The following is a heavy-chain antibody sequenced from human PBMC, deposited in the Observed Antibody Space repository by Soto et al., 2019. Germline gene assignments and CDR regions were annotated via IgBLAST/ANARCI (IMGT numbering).Heavy chain of an antibody. CDR1: GGSISSYY. Sequence: SESLSLTCTVSGGSISSYYWSWIRQPPGKGLEWIGYIYYSGSTKYNPSLKSRVTISVDTSKNQFSLKLSSVTAADTAVYYCAISLGFGELLGWFDPWGQGTLVTVSS. D-gene: IGHD3-10*01. V-gene: IGHV4-59*01. CDR2: IYYSGST. J-gene: IGHJ5*02. CDR3: AISLGFGELLGWFDP.